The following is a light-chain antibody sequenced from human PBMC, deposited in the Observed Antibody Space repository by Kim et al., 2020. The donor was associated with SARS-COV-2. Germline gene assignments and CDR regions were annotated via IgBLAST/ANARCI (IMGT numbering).Light chain of an antibody. CDR3: NSRDSSGNHVV. CDR1: SLRGYY. CDR2: GKN. V-gene: IGLV3-19*01. Sequence: ALGQTVRITCQGDSLRGYYASWYQQKSGQAPVLVIYGKNNRPSGIPDRFSGSSSGNTASLTITGAQAEDEADYYCNSRDSSGNHVVFGGGTQLTVL. J-gene: IGLJ2*01.